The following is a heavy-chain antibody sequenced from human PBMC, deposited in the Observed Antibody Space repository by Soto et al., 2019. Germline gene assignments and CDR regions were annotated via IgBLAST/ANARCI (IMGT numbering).Heavy chain of an antibody. D-gene: IGHD1-1*01. J-gene: IGHJ4*02. CDR3: AKYITSSLTRQFDS. CDR2: LAPGGDGI. Sequence: QPGGSLRLSCEASGFSFSNYAMTWVRQAPGKGLEWVSCLAPGGDGIRYADSVKGRFTISRDNSKNTLYLQMNSLRADDTAVYFCAKYITSSLTRQFDSWGQGTLVTVSS. V-gene: IGHV3-23*01. CDR1: GFSFSNYA.